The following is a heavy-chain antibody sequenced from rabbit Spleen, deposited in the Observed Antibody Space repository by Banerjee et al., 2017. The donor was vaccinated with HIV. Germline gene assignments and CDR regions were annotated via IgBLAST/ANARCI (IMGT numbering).Heavy chain of an antibody. CDR3: ARDLVAVIGWNFSL. Sequence: QEQLVESGGGLVKPGASLTLTCTASGFSLTSSDYMCWVRQAPGKGLEWIACIHGGSRNNIYYASWAKGRFTISKTSSTTVTLQMTSLTVADTATYFCARDLVAVIGWNFSLWGPGTLVTVS. D-gene: IGHD1-1*01. V-gene: IGHV1S45*01. CDR1: GFSLTSSDY. CDR2: IHGGSRNNI. J-gene: IGHJ4*01.